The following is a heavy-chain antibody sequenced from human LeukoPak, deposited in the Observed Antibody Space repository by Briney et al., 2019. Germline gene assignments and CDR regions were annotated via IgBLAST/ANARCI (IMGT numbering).Heavy chain of an antibody. CDR3: ARGVTEYYDFWSGYFYYFDY. D-gene: IGHD3-3*01. CDR2: IYYSGST. V-gene: IGHV4-59*01. CDR1: GGSISSYY. Sequence: PSETLSLTCTVSGGSISSYYWSWLRQPPGKGLEWIGYIYYSGSTNYNPSLKSRVTISVDTSKNQFSLKLTSVTAADTAVYYCARGVTEYYDFWSGYFYYFDYWGQGTLVTVSS. J-gene: IGHJ4*02.